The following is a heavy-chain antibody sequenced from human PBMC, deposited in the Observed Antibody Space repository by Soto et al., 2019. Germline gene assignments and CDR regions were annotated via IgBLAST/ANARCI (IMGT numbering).Heavy chain of an antibody. CDR2: IWYDGSNK. CDR1: GFTFSSYG. D-gene: IGHD3-16*02. CDR3: ARGAYYDYVWGSYRPPPVLPPYGMDV. V-gene: IGHV3-33*01. Sequence: GSLRLSCAASGFTFSSYGMHWVRQAPGKGLEGVAVIWYDGSNKYYADSVKGRFTISRDNSKNTLYLQMNSLRAEDTAVYYCARGAYYDYVWGSYRPPPVLPPYGMDVWGQGTTVTVSS. J-gene: IGHJ6*02.